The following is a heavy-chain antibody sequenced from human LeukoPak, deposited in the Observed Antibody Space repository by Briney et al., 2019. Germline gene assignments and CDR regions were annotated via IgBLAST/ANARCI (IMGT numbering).Heavy chain of an antibody. D-gene: IGHD3-10*01. CDR1: GFTFSSYG. Sequence: GGSLRLSCAASGFTFSSYGMHWVRQAPGKGLEWVAFIRYDGSNKYYADSVKGRFTISRDNSKNTLYLQMDSLRAEDTAVYYCAKVTAPQPGSITMDYWGQGTLVTVSS. J-gene: IGHJ4*02. V-gene: IGHV3-30*02. CDR2: IRYDGSNK. CDR3: AKVTAPQPGSITMDY.